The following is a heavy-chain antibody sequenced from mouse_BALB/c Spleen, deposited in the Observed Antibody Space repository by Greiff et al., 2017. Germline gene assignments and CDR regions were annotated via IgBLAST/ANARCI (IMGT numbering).Heavy chain of an antibody. D-gene: IGHD1-1*01. V-gene: IGHV5-15*02. Sequence: DVMLVESGGGLVQPGGSRKLSCAASGFTFSDYGMAWVRQAPGKGPEWVAFISNLAYSIYYADTVTGRFTISRENAKNTLYLEMSSLRSEDTAMYYCARDRGTTVVGAMDYWGQGTSVTVSS. J-gene: IGHJ4*01. CDR1: GFTFSDYG. CDR3: ARDRGTTVVGAMDY. CDR2: ISNLAYSI.